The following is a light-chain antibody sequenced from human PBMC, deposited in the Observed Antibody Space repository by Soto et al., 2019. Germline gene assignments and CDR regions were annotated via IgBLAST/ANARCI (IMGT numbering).Light chain of an antibody. V-gene: IGKV1-33*01. J-gene: IGKJ1*01. CDR3: QQYDNLPVT. CDR2: DAS. CDR1: QDISNY. Sequence: IKMPQSPSSLSASVGARAPITCQRSQDISNYLNWCQQKPGKAPKLLIYDASNLETGVPSRFSGSGSGTDFTFTISSLQPEDIATYYCQQYDNLPVTFGQGTKVDIK.